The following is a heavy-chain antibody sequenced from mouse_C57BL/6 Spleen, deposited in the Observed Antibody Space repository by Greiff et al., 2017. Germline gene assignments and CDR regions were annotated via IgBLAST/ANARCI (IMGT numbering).Heavy chain of an antibody. CDR3: ARRTLRPLDY. D-gene: IGHD3-2*02. CDR1: GYTFTSYW. V-gene: IGHV1-50*01. CDR2: IDPSDSYT. J-gene: IGHJ2*01. Sequence: VQLQQPGAELVKPGASVKLSCKASGYTFTSYWMQWVKQRPGQGLEWIGEIDPSDSYTNYNQKFKGKATLTVDTSSSTAYMQLSSLTSEDSAVYYCARRTLRPLDYWGQGTTLTVSS.